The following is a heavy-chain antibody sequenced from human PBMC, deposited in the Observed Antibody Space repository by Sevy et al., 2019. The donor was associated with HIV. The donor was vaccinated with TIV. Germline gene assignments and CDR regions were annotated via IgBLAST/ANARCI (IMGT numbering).Heavy chain of an antibody. V-gene: IGHV3-7*01. CDR3: ARDDGNYYFHY. CDR2: IKQDAGQK. D-gene: IGHD1-7*01. J-gene: IGHJ4*02. CDR1: GFTFSKYW. Sequence: GGSLRLSCAASGFTFSKYWMGWVRQAPGKGLEWVANIKQDAGQKYYVASVKGPFTISRDNAKNSLYLQMNSLRAEDTAVYFCARDDGNYYFHYWGQGTLVTVSS.